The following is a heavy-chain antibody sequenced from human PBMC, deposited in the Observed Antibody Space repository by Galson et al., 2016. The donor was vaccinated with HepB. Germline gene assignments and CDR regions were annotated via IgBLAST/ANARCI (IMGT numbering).Heavy chain of an antibody. CDR3: VRTKFGVYWYFDL. Sequence: SVKVSCKASGYSFSTFDINWVRQAPGQGLEWLGWMNPSSGEVGHGQKLQGRITMTRQTSISTAYMELSSLRYEDTAIYYCVRTKFGVYWYFDLWGRGTLVTTSS. J-gene: IGHJ2*01. CDR2: MNPSSGEV. D-gene: IGHD3-16*01. V-gene: IGHV1-8*01. CDR1: GYSFSTFD.